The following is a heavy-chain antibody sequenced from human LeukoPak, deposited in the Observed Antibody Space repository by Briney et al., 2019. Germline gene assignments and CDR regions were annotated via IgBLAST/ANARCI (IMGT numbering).Heavy chain of an antibody. D-gene: IGHD2-15*01. J-gene: IGHJ5*02. CDR1: GFTFSTYW. CDR3: ARDPSFRSAALTLQGWFDP. CDR2: IKQDGGEK. Sequence: PGGSLRLSCAASGFTFSTYWMSWVRQAPGKGLEWVANIKQDGGEKYYVDSVKGRLTISRDNAKNSLYLQMNSLRAEDTAVYYCARDPSFRSAALTLQGWFDPWGQGTLVTVSS. V-gene: IGHV3-7*01.